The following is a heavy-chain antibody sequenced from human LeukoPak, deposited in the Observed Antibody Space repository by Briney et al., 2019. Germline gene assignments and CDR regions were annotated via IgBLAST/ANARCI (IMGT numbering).Heavy chain of an antibody. J-gene: IGHJ6*02. D-gene: IGHD3-3*01. Sequence: GSLRLSCAASGFTFSSYALHWVRQAPGKGLEWVAVISYDGSNKYYADSVKGRFTISRDNSKNTLYLQMNSLRAEDTAVYYCARRKRFLEWLLSDNYYYYYGMDVWGQGTTVTVSS. CDR2: ISYDGSNK. CDR1: GFTFSSYA. V-gene: IGHV3-30-3*01. CDR3: ARRKRFLEWLLSDNYYYYYGMDV.